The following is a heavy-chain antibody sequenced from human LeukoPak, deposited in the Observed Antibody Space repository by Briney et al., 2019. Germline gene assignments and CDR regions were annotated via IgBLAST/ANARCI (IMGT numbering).Heavy chain of an antibody. CDR3: AKRGYSSSWSS. D-gene: IGHD6-13*01. V-gene: IGHV4-59*01. CDR2: ISDSGST. CDR1: GVSIRSYY. J-gene: IGHJ5*02. Sequence: KSSETLSLTCSVSGVSIRSYYWSWIRQFPGKGLEWIGYISDSGSTNYNPSLKSRVSMSRDTSKNQFSLRLTFVTAADTAVYFCAKRGYSSSWSSWGQGTLVTVSS.